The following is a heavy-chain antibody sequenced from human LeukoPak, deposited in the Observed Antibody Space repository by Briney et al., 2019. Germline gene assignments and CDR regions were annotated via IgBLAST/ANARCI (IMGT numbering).Heavy chain of an antibody. D-gene: IGHD3-9*01. CDR1: ADSMRDHF. CDR2: IYYRETT. J-gene: IGHJ4*02. V-gene: IGHV4-59*08. Sequence: SSETLSLTCTVSADSMRDHFWSWIRQPPGKGLEWIGYIYYRETTNYNPSLKSRVTISIDKSKRQFSLRLNSVTASDTAVYYCARTGDVYDTLTGYSYFFDYWGQGTLVTVSS. CDR3: ARTGDVYDTLTGYSYFFDY.